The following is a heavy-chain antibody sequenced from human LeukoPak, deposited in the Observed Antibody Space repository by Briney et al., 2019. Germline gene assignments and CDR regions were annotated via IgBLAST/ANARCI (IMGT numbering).Heavy chain of an antibody. V-gene: IGHV4-39*07. CDR2: IYYSGST. CDR1: GGSISSSSYY. CDR3: ARDLSGVPDFWSGYLYPHYYYYMDV. D-gene: IGHD3-3*01. J-gene: IGHJ6*03. Sequence: SETLSLTCTVSGGSISSSSYYWGWIRQPPGKGLEWIGSIYYSGSTYYNPSLKSRVTISVDTSKNQFSLKLSSVTAADTAVYYCARDLSGVPDFWSGYLYPHYYYYMDVWGKGTTVTVSS.